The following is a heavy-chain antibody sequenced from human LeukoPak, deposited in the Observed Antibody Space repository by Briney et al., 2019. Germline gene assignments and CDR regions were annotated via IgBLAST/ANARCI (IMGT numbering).Heavy chain of an antibody. CDR1: GGTFSSYT. Sequence: SVKVSCKASGGTFSSYTISWVRQAPGQGLEWMGRIIPILGIANYAQKFQGRVTITADKSTSTAYMELSSLRSEDTAVYYCARDLQWEAGYYYYYMDVWGKGTTVSVS. CDR3: ARDLQWEAGYYYYYMDV. J-gene: IGHJ6*03. D-gene: IGHD1-26*01. CDR2: IIPILGIA. V-gene: IGHV1-69*04.